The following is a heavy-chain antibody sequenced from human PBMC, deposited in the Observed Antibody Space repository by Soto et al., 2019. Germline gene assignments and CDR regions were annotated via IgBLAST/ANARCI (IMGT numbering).Heavy chain of an antibody. CDR3: AKDLKLMVYATGYFDY. Sequence: GGSLRLSCAASGFTFSSYGMHWVRQAPGKGLEWVAVISYDGSNKYYADSVKGRFTISRDNPKNTLYLQMNSLRAEDTAVYYCAKDLKLMVYATGYFDYWGQGTLVTVSS. V-gene: IGHV3-30*18. CDR2: ISYDGSNK. D-gene: IGHD2-8*01. J-gene: IGHJ4*02. CDR1: GFTFSSYG.